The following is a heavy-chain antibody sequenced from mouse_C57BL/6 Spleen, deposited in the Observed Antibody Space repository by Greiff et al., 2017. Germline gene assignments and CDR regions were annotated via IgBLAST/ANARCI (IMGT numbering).Heavy chain of an antibody. CDR2: ISGGGGNT. D-gene: IGHD3-2*02. Sequence: EVQVVESGGGLVKPGGSLKLSCAASGFTFSSYTMSWVRQTPEKRLEWVATISGGGGNTYYPDSVKGRFTISRDNAENTLYLQMSSLRSEDTALYYCARHPTAQATSWFAYWGQGTLVTVSA. V-gene: IGHV5-9*01. J-gene: IGHJ3*01. CDR3: ARHPTAQATSWFAY. CDR1: GFTFSSYT.